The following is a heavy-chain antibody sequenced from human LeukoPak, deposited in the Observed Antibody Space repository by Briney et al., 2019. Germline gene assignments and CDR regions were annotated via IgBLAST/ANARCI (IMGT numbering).Heavy chain of an antibody. CDR2: MKEDGSDN. J-gene: IGHJ4*02. CDR3: ARDGWRAINY. D-gene: IGHD5-24*01. Sequence: GGSLRLSCESSGFTLSHYWMSGVRQAPAKGREWVANMKEDGSDNNYLDSVSGRFTISRDNPKNSLYLQMNSRRVEDTAVYYCARDGWRAINYWGQGTLVTVS. V-gene: IGHV3-7*01. CDR1: GFTLSHYW.